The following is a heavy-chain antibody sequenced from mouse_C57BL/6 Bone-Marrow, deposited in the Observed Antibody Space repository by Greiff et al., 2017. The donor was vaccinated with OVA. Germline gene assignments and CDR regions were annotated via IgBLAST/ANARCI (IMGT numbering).Heavy chain of an antibody. CDR3: ARPGGFYWYFDV. CDR1: GYTFTSYW. D-gene: IGHD3-1*01. J-gene: IGHJ1*03. Sequence: QVQLQQPGAELVMPGASVKLSCKASGYTFTSYWMHWVKQRPGQGLEWIGEIDPSDSYTNYNQKFKGKSTLTVDKSSSTAYMQLSSPTSEDSAVYYCARPGGFYWYFDVWGTGTTVTVSS. CDR2: IDPSDSYT. V-gene: IGHV1-69*01.